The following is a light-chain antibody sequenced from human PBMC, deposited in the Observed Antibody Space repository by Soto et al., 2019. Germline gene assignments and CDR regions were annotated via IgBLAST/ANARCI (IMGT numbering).Light chain of an antibody. J-gene: IGKJ4*01. CDR3: QQSYSTPG. CDR2: GAS. Sequence: DIQMTQSPSSLSASVGDRVTITCRASQSIGRSLNWYHQKPGKAPELLIYGASILQSGVPSRFSGSVSGTDFTLTITSLQPEDLRTYCCQQSYSTPGFGGGTKVEI. CDR1: QSIGRS. V-gene: IGKV1-39*01.